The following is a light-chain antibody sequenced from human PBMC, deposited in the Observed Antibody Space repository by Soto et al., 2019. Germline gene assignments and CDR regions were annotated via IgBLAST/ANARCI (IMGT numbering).Light chain of an antibody. V-gene: IGKV1-12*01. CDR3: QQSYSTPLT. Sequence: DIQMTQSPSSVSASVGDRVTITCRASQAISSWLAWYQQKPGKAPNLLIYAASSLQSGVPSRFSGSGSGTDFTLTISSLQPEDFATYYCQQSYSTPLTFGGGTKVDIK. CDR1: QAISSW. J-gene: IGKJ4*01. CDR2: AAS.